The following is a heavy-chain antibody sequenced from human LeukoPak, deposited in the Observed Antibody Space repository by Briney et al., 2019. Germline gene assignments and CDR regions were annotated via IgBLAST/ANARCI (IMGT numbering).Heavy chain of an antibody. D-gene: IGHD2-2*01. V-gene: IGHV4-39*01. J-gene: IGHJ6*03. CDR1: GGSISSGGYY. CDR2: IYYSGST. CDR3: ARPAVVPDLWGVGYMDV. Sequence: PSETLSLTFTVSGGSISSGGYYWGWIRQPPGKGLEWIGSIYYSGSTYYNPSLKSRVTISVDTSKNQFSLKLSSVTAADTAVYYCARPAVVPDLWGVGYMDVWGKGTTVTVSS.